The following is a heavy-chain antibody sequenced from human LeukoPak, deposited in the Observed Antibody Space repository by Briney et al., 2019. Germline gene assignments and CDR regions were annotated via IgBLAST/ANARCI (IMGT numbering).Heavy chain of an antibody. CDR1: GFTFSSYA. D-gene: IGHD1-26*01. CDR2: ISYDGSNK. Sequence: PGGSLRLSCAASGFTFSSYAMHWVRQAPGKGLEWVAVISYDGSNKYYADSVKGRFTISRDNSKNTLYLQMNSLRAEDTAVYYCAKDRMVGPTGVGYFDYWGQGTLVTVSS. CDR3: AKDRMVGPTGVGYFDY. J-gene: IGHJ4*02. V-gene: IGHV3-30-3*01.